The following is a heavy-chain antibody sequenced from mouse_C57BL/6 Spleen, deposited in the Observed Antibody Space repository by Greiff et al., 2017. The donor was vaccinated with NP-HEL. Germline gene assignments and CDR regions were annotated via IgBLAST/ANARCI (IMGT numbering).Heavy chain of an antibody. CDR2: IYPGSGST. J-gene: IGHJ1*03. D-gene: IGHD1-1*01. CDR1: GYTFTSYW. CDR3: ARGGPYCSSPYWYFDV. V-gene: IGHV1-55*01. Sequence: QVQLQQPGAELVKPGASVKMSCKASGYTFTSYWITWVKQRPGQGLEWIGDIYPGSGSTNYNEKFKSKATLTVDTSSSTAYMQLSSLTSEDSAVYYCARGGPYCSSPYWYFDVWGTGTTVTVSS.